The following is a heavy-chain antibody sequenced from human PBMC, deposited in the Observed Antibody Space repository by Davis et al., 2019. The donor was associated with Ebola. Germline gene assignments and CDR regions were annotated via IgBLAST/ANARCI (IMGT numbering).Heavy chain of an antibody. CDR1: GFTFSSYW. J-gene: IGHJ4*02. V-gene: IGHV3-74*01. D-gene: IGHD6-19*01. CDR2: INEAGRSI. Sequence: PGGSLRLSCAASGFTFSSYWMHWVRRAPGKGLVWVSRINEAGRSISYADSVKGRFTISRDNAKNTLYLQMDSLTVDDTAVYYCATVYSSGWHFGHWGQGTLVTVSS. CDR3: ATVYSSGWHFGH.